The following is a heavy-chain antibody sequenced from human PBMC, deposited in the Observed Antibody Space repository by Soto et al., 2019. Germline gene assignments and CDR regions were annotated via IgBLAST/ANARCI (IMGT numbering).Heavy chain of an antibody. Sequence: QVQLQESGPGLVKPSGTLSLTCAVSGGSISSSNWWSWVRQPPGKGLGWIGEIYHSVSTNYNPSLKSRVTISVDKSKSQFSLKLSSVTAADTAVYYCARDRYDYGVGWFDPWGQGTLVTVSS. J-gene: IGHJ5*02. CDR1: GGSISSSNW. CDR3: ARDRYDYGVGWFDP. CDR2: IYHSVST. D-gene: IGHD4-17*01. V-gene: IGHV4-4*02.